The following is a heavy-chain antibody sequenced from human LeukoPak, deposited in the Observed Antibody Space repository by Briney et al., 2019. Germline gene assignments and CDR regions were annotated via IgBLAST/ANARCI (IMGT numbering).Heavy chain of an antibody. D-gene: IGHD6-19*01. Sequence: QPGGSLRLSCAASGFTFSSYAMSWVRQAPGKGLEWVSAISGSGGSTYYADSVKGRFTISRDNSKNTLYLQMNSLRAEDTAVYYCAKDPGFQWLVDYYYYYMDVWGKGTTVTVSS. CDR2: ISGSGGST. CDR1: GFTFSSYA. V-gene: IGHV3-23*01. J-gene: IGHJ6*03. CDR3: AKDPGFQWLVDYYYYYMDV.